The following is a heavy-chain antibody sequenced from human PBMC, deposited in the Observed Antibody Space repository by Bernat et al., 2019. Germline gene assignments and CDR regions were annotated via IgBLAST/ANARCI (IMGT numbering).Heavy chain of an antibody. J-gene: IGHJ4*02. CDR2: FSSSGSTI. V-gene: IGHV3-48*03. Sequence: EVQLVESGGGLVQPGGSLRLSCAASGFTFSSYEMNWVRQASGQGLEWVSYFSSSGSTIYYADSVKGRFTISRDNAKNSLYLQLNSLRAEDTAVYYCARNDLRDSSGWYYFDYWGQGTLVTVSS. CDR3: ARNDLRDSSGWYYFDY. D-gene: IGHD6-19*01. CDR1: GFTFSSYE.